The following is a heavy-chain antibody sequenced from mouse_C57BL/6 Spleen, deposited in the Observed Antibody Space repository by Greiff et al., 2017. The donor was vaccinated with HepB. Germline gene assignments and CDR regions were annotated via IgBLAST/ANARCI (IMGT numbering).Heavy chain of an antibody. V-gene: IGHV1-64*01. CDR2: IHPNSGST. J-gene: IGHJ4*01. Sequence: VQLQQPGAELVKPGASVKLSCKASGYTFTSYWMHWVKQRPGQGLEWIGMIHPNSGSTNYNEKFKSKATLTVDKSSSTAYMQLSSLTSEDSAVYYCARWGTTVVALYYAMDYWGQGTSVTVSS. CDR3: ARWGTTVVALYYAMDY. D-gene: IGHD1-1*01. CDR1: GYTFTSYW.